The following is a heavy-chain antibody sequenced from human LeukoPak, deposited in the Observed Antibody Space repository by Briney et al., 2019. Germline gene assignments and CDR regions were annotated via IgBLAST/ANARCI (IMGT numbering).Heavy chain of an antibody. CDR2: IGTAGDT. J-gene: IGHJ4*02. D-gene: IGHD1-26*01. CDR1: GFTFSSYD. Sequence: GGSLRLSCAASGFTFSSYDMHWVRQATGKGLEWVSAIGTAGDTYYPGSVKGPFTISRENAKNSLYLQMNSLRAGDTAVYYCARRQVGATGFDYWGQGTLVTVSS. CDR3: ARRQVGATGFDY. V-gene: IGHV3-13*04.